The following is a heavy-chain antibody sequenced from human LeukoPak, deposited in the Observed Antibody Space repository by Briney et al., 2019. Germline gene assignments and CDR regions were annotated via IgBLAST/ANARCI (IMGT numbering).Heavy chain of an antibody. J-gene: IGHJ6*03. CDR1: GFTFSSYS. CDR3: ARPPRYYYYYSMDV. Sequence: PGGSLRLSCAASGFTFSSYSMNWVRQAPGKGLEWVSSISSSSSYIYYADSVKGRFTISRDNAKNSLFLQMNTLRAEDTAVYYCARPPRYYYYYSMDVWGKGTTVTVSS. V-gene: IGHV3-21*01. CDR2: ISSSSSYI.